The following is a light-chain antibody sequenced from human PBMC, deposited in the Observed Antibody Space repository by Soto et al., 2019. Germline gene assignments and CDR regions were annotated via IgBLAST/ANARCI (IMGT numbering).Light chain of an antibody. V-gene: IGLV1-44*01. Sequence: QSVLTQPPSASGTPGQRVTISCSGSSSNIGRNTANWYRQLPGTAPKLLIYSNDLRPSGVPDRLSGSNSGTSASLAISGLQSEDEADYYCAAWDDSLNRYVFGTGTKVTV. CDR3: AAWDDSLNRYV. CDR2: SND. J-gene: IGLJ1*01. CDR1: SSNIGRNT.